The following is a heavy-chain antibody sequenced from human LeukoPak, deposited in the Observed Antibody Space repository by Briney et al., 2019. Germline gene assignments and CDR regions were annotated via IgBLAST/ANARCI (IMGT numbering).Heavy chain of an antibody. J-gene: IGHJ4*02. CDR1: GFTFSSYA. D-gene: IGHD3-10*01. Sequence: HPGGSLRLSCAACGFTFSSYAMSWVRQAPGKGREWVSAISGSGGSTYYADSVKGRFTISRDNAKNTVYVQMKRLRGKDTAVYYCXKDXYYYGSASYFYYWGQGTLVTVSS. CDR3: XKDXYYYGSASYFYY. CDR2: ISGSGGST. V-gene: IGHV3-23*01.